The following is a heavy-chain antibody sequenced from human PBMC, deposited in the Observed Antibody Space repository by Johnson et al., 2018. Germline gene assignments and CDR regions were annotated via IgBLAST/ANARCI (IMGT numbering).Heavy chain of an antibody. Sequence: EVQLVESGGGLVKPGRSLRLSCTGSDFPFSDYDLIWLRQAPGKGLEWVGSIRSRAFGGTTEYGASVRGRFTISRDDSKGTASLQMKSLETEDTAVYYCTREAQGTYGPGRAFDYWGQGTLVTVSS. D-gene: IGHD3-10*01. V-gene: IGHV3-49*05. CDR1: DFPFSDYD. CDR3: TREAQGTYGPGRAFDY. CDR2: IRSRAFGGTT. J-gene: IGHJ4*02.